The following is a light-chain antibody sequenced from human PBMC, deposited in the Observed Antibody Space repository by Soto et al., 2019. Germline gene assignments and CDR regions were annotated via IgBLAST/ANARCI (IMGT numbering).Light chain of an antibody. CDR1: SNDIGYYDY. V-gene: IGLV2-11*01. CDR2: DVT. J-gene: IGLJ2*01. Sequence: QSARTQPRSVSGSPGQSVTISCTGTSNDIGYYDYVSWYQQHPGKAPKLIISDVTERPSGVPGRFSGSKSGNTASLTISGLQTDDEADYYCWSYAGSYSLLFGGGTKLTVL. CDR3: WSYAGSYSLL.